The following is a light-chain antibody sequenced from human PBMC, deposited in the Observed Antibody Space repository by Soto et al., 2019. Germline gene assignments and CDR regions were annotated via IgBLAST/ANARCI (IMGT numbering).Light chain of an antibody. CDR1: QSVRSDY. J-gene: IGKJ1*01. V-gene: IGKV3-20*01. CDR2: ATS. CDR3: QQYGSSGT. Sequence: EIVLTQSPGTLSLSPGERATLSCKASQSVRSDYLAWYQQRPGQAPRLLIFATSRRATDIPDRFSGSGSGTDFTLTISRLEPEDFAVYYCQQYGSSGTFGQGTKVDI.